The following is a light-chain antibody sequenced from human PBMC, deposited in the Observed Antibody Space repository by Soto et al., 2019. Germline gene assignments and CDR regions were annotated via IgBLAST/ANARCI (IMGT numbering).Light chain of an antibody. J-gene: IGKJ5*01. V-gene: IGKV3-15*01. CDR2: AAS. CDR3: QQYNNWS. Sequence: EVVLTQSQGTLSLSPGERATLSCRASQSVSSSYLAWYQHKRGQAPRLLIYAASTRATGIPARFSGSGSGTEFTLTISSLQSEDFAVYYCQQYNNWSFGQGTRLEIK. CDR1: QSVSSSY.